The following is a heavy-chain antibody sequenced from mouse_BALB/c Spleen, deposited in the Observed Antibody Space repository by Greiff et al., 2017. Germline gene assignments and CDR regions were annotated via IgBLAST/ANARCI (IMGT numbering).Heavy chain of an antibody. CDR2: IDPETGGT. CDR1: GYTFTDYE. J-gene: IGHJ3*01. CDR3: TNDGYHGFAWFAY. D-gene: IGHD2-3*01. V-gene: IGHV1-15*01. Sequence: QVQLKQSGAELVRPGASVTLSCKASGYTFTDYEMHWVKQTPVHGLEWIGAIDPETGGTAYNQKFKGKATLTADKSSSTAYMELRSLTSEDSAVYYCTNDGYHGFAWFAYWGQGTLVTVSA.